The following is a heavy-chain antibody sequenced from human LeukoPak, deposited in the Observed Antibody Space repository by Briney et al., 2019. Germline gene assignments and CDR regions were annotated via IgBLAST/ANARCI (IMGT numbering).Heavy chain of an antibody. CDR3: AREITPNIVVVPAAIRAFDP. Sequence: GASVKVSCKASGYTFTSYYMHWVRQAPGQGLEWMGIINPSGGSTSYAQKFQGRVTMTRDTSTSTVYMELSSLRSEDTPVYYCAREITPNIVVVPAAIRAFDPWGQGTLVTVSS. D-gene: IGHD2-2*01. CDR2: INPSGGST. V-gene: IGHV1-46*01. CDR1: GYTFTSYY. J-gene: IGHJ5*02.